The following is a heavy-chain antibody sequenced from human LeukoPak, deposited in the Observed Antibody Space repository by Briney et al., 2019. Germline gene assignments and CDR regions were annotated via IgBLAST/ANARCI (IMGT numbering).Heavy chain of an antibody. CDR3: AKSRITIFGVVTLDAFDI. CDR1: GFTFSSYA. J-gene: IGHJ3*02. Sequence: PGGSLRLSCAASGFTFSSYAMSWVRQAPGKGLEWVSAISGSGGSTYYADSVKGRFTISRDNSKNTLYLQMNSLRAEDPAVYYCAKSRITIFGVVTLDAFDIWGQGTMVTVSS. D-gene: IGHD3-3*01. CDR2: ISGSGGST. V-gene: IGHV3-23*01.